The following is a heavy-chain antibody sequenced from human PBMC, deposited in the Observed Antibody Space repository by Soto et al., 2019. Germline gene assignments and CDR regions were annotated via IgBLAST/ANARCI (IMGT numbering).Heavy chain of an antibody. J-gene: IGHJ4*02. D-gene: IGHD5-18*01. V-gene: IGHV4-31*11. CDR2: IYYSGST. Sequence: SETLSLTCAVSGGSIRSDGSYWTWIRQLPGGGLEWIGYIYYSGSTSYNPSLESRASISVDSSENQFSLRLTSVTAADTAVYYCARRAGNRRGYPIDSWGQGTLVTVSS. CDR1: GGSIRSDGSY. CDR3: ARRAGNRRGYPIDS.